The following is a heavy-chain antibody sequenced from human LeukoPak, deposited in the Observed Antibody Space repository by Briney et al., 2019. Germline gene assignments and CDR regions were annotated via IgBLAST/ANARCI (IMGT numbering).Heavy chain of an antibody. CDR3: AKDPYGSGWYYFDY. J-gene: IGHJ4*02. D-gene: IGHD6-19*01. CDR1: GFTFSSYS. CDR2: ISSSSSTI. Sequence: PGGSLRLSCAASGFTFSSYSMNWVRQAPGKGLEWVSYISSSSSTIYYADSVKGRFTISRDNSKNTLYLQMNSLRAEDTAVYYCAKDPYGSGWYYFDYWGQGTLVTVSS. V-gene: IGHV3-48*01.